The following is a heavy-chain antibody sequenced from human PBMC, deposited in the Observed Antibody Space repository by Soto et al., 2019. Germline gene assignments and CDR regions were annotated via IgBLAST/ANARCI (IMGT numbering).Heavy chain of an antibody. CDR3: ASALIAVAGTFYWYFDL. CDR1: GGTFSSYA. V-gene: IGHV1-69*13. Sequence: ASVKVSCKASGGTFSSYASSWVRQAPGQGLEWMGGIIPIFGTANYAQKFQGRVTITADESTSTAYMELSSLRSEDTAVYYCASALIAVAGTFYWYFDLWGRGTLVTVSS. J-gene: IGHJ2*01. D-gene: IGHD6-19*01. CDR2: IIPIFGTA.